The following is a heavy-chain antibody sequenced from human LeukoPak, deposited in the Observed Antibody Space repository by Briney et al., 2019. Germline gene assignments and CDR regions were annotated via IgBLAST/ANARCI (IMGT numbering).Heavy chain of an antibody. J-gene: IGHJ6*03. CDR3: AKPVIPSAYQGTYYMDV. D-gene: IGHD3-16*01. CDR1: GLIFSSYG. V-gene: IGHV3-30*02. Sequence: GGSLTLSCVASGLIFSSYGMHWVRQAPGEGLEWVAYIRHDESKKFYAYSVMGRFTISRDNSKNTLYLQMHSLRAEDTALYYCAKPVIPSAYQGTYYMDVWGKGTTVTVSS. CDR2: IRHDESKK.